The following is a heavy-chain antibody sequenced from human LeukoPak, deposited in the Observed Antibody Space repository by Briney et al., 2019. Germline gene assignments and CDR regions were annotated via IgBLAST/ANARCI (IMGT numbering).Heavy chain of an antibody. V-gene: IGHV3-9*01. J-gene: IGHJ4*02. CDR3: AINSSQATIDY. D-gene: IGHD6-13*01. CDR1: GFTFDDYA. Sequence: PGRSLRLSCAASGFTFDDYAMHWVRQAPGKGLEWVSGISWNSGSIGYADSVKGRFTISRDNAKNSLYLQMNSLRAEDTAVYYCAINSSQATIDYWGQGTLVTVSS. CDR2: ISWNSGSI.